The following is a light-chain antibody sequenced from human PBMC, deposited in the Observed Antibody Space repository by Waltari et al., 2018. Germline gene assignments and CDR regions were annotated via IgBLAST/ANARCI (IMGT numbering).Light chain of an antibody. Sequence: SMLTQPHSVSGAPGPRVTISCTGSSSNIGAGYNVHGYKQIPGAAPKHLIYDNFNPLAGVPDRVSASTSGTSASLAITGLQTEDEADYHCQSYDNSLSGFVVFGGGTRLTVL. J-gene: IGLJ2*01. V-gene: IGLV1-40*01. CDR1: SSNIGAGYN. CDR2: DNF. CDR3: QSYDNSLSGFVV.